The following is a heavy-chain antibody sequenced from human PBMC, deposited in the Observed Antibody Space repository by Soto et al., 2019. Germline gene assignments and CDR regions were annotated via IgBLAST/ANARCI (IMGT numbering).Heavy chain of an antibody. J-gene: IGHJ6*02. V-gene: IGHV1-69*13. CDR2: IIPIFGTA. Sequence: SVKVSFKASGGTFISYAISWVRQAPGQGLEWMGGIIPIFGTANYAQKFQGRVTITADESTSTAYMELSSLRSEDTAVYYCARGLVPAASPRYYYYYYGMDVWGQGTTVTVS. D-gene: IGHD2-2*01. CDR1: GGTFISYA. CDR3: ARGLVPAASPRYYYYYYGMDV.